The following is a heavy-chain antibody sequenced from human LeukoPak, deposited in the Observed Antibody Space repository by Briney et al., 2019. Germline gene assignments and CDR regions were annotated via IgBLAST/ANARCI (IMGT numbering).Heavy chain of an antibody. CDR3: ARGPPGPYCSGGSCARWFDP. CDR2: IYYSGST. J-gene: IGHJ5*02. V-gene: IGHV4-39*07. D-gene: IGHD2-15*01. CDR1: GGSISSSSYY. Sequence: SETLSLTCTVSGGSISSSSYYWGWIRQPPGKGLEWIGSIYYSGSTYYNPSLKSRVTISVDTSKNQFSLKLSSVTAADTAVYYCARGPPGPYCSGGSCARWFDPWGQGTLVTVSS.